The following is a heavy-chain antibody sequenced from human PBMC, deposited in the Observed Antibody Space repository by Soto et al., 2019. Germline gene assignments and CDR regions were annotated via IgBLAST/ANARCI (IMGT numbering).Heavy chain of an antibody. CDR3: ARGDGDYYDGNGYLGRH. CDR1: GFTFSSYA. CDR2: ISSRGGST. D-gene: IGHD3-22*01. V-gene: IGHV3-23*01. J-gene: IGHJ4*02. Sequence: PGGSLRLSCAASGFTFSSYAMSWVRQAPGKGLEWVSVISSRGGSTYYADSVKGRLTISRDNAKNTLYLQMNSLRAEDTAVYYCARGDGDYYDGNGYLGRHWGQGTLVTVSS.